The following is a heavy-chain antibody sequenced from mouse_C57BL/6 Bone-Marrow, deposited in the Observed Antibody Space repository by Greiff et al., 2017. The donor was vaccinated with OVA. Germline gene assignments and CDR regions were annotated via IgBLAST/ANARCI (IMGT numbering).Heavy chain of an antibody. V-gene: IGHV5-9*01. Sequence: EVQLVESGGGLVKPGGSLKLSCAASGFTFSSYTMSWVRQTPEKRLAWVATISGGGGNTYYPDSVKGRFPISRDNAKNNLYLQMSSLRSEDTALYYCARPSYYSNYGYFDYGGQGTTLTVSS. D-gene: IGHD2-5*01. J-gene: IGHJ2*01. CDR3: ARPSYYSNYGYFDY. CDR2: ISGGGGNT. CDR1: GFTFSSYT.